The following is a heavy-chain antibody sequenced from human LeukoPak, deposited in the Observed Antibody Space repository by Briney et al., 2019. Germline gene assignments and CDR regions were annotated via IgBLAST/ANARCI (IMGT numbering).Heavy chain of an antibody. J-gene: IGHJ3*02. D-gene: IGHD6-13*01. Sequence: GGSLRLSCAASGFTFCSYWMGWVPQAPGKGLEWVADIQQGGSHKYYMDSVEGRFTISRDNAKNSLFLQMNSLRAEDTAVYYCARAPIDSNSWYHAFDIWGQGRMVTVSS. CDR3: ARAPIDSNSWYHAFDI. CDR2: IQQGGSHK. V-gene: IGHV3-7*01. CDR1: GFTFCSYW.